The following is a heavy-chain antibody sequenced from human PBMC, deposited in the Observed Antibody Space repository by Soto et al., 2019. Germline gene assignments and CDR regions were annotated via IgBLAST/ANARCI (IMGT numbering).Heavy chain of an antibody. J-gene: IGHJ6*02. D-gene: IGHD6-6*01. Sequence: GGSLRLSCAASGFTFDDYTMHWVRQAPGKGLEWVSLISWGGGSTYYADSVKGRFTISRDNSKNSLYLQMNSLRTEDTALYYCAKDIRDGVVAARRDYYYGMDVWGQGTTVTVSS. V-gene: IGHV3-43*01. CDR2: ISWGGGST. CDR3: AKDIRDGVVAARRDYYYGMDV. CDR1: GFTFDDYT.